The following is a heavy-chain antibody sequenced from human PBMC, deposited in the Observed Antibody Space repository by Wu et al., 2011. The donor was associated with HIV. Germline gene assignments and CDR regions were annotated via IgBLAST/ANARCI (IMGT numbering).Heavy chain of an antibody. V-gene: IGHV1-18*01. CDR2: ISVYNGNT. CDR3: ARGGSSPYTIDL. J-gene: IGHJ5*02. D-gene: IGHD6-13*01. Sequence: QVQLVQSGAEVKKSGASVKVSCKASGYTFSIYGINWVRQAPGQGLEWMGWISVYNGNTNYAQNLQGRVTMTTDTSTSTAYMELRSLTSDDTAMYYCARGGSSPYTIDLWGQGTLVTVSS. CDR1: GYTFSIYG.